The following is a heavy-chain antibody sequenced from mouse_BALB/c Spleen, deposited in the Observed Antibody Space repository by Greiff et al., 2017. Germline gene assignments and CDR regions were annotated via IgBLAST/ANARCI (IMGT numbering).Heavy chain of an antibody. CDR2: ISNGGGST. Sequence: EVKLMESGAGLVQPGGSLKLSCAASGFTFSSYTMSWVRQTPEKRLEWVAYISNGGGSTYYPDTVKGRFTISRDNAKNTQYLQMSSLKSEDTAMYYCARRGNYVDYYAMDYWGQGTSVTVSS. D-gene: IGHD2-1*01. V-gene: IGHV5-12-2*01. CDR3: ARRGNYVDYYAMDY. CDR1: GFTFSSYT. J-gene: IGHJ4*01.